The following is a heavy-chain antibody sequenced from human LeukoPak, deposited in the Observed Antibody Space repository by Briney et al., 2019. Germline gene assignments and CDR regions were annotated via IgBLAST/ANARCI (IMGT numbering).Heavy chain of an antibody. CDR2: IYYSGST. CDR3: ARVDIAAARWIPFDI. Sequence: SETLSLTCTVSGGSISSYYWSWIRQPPGKGLEWIGYIYYSGSTNYNPSLKSRVTISVDTSKNQFSLKLSSVTAADTAVYYCARVDIAAARWIPFDIWGQGTMVTVSS. D-gene: IGHD6-13*01. V-gene: IGHV4-59*12. J-gene: IGHJ3*02. CDR1: GGSISSYY.